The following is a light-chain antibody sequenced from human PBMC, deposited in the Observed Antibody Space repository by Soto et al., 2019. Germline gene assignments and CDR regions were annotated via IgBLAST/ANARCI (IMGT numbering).Light chain of an antibody. Sequence: IRLRESPSTVSFSPRERSTLSCMASQSVSSYLAWYQQKPGQAPRLLIYDASNRATGIPARFSGSGSGTDFTLTISSLEPEDFAVYYCQQRSNWPPIAFGQGTRLEIK. CDR2: DAS. CDR1: QSVSSY. V-gene: IGKV3-11*01. J-gene: IGKJ5*01. CDR3: QQRSNWPPIA.